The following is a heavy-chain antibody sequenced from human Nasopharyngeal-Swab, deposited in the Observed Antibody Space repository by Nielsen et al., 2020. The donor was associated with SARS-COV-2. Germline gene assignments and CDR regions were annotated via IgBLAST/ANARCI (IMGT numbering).Heavy chain of an antibody. J-gene: IGHJ3*02. CDR1: GFTFGDYA. Sequence: GESLKISCTTSGFTFGDYALSWIRQVPGEGLEWVAVISFDGSNKYYADAVKGRFTISRDNSKNTLYLQMDSLRAEDTAVFYCARVYSASYLGAFDIWGQGTTVSVSS. CDR2: ISFDGSNK. CDR3: ARVYSASYLGAFDI. D-gene: IGHD1-26*01. V-gene: IGHV3-30-3*01.